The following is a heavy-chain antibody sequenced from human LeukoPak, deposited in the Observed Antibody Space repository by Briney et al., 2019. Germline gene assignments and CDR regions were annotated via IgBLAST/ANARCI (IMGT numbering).Heavy chain of an antibody. J-gene: IGHJ4*02. CDR1: GGSFSSSSYY. D-gene: IGHD4-23*01. CDR3: ARIDGGHHLSPFDY. V-gene: IGHV4-39*01. Sequence: SETLSLTCTVSGGSFSSSSYYWGWIRQPPGKGLEWIRSFYYSGSTFYNPSLKSRVTISVDTSKNQFSLKLSSVTAADTAIYYCARIDGGHHLSPFDYWGQRTLVTVSS. CDR2: FYYSGST.